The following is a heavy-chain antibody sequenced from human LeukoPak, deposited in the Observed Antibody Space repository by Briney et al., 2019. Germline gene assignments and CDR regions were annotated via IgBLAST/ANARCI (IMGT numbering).Heavy chain of an antibody. Sequence: SETLSLTCTVSGGSISSSSYYWGWIRQPPGKGLEWIGSIYYSGSTYYNPSLKSRVTISVDTSKNQFSLKLSSVTAADTAVYYCARDLGAAYYFDYWGQGTLVTVSS. J-gene: IGHJ4*02. V-gene: IGHV4-39*07. CDR1: GGSISSSSYY. D-gene: IGHD1-26*01. CDR3: ARDLGAAYYFDY. CDR2: IYYSGST.